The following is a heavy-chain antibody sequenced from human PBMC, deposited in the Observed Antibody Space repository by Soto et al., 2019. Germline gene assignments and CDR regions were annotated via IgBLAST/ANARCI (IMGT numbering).Heavy chain of an antibody. CDR1: GYTFTSYA. V-gene: IGHV1-3*01. J-gene: IGHJ5*02. Sequence: ASVKVSCKASGYTFTSYAMHWVRQAPGQRLEWMGWINAGNGNTKYSQKFQGRVTITRDTSASTAYMELSSLRSEDTAVYYCARDRVVVVPAAIYGWLDPWGQGTLVTVSS. D-gene: IGHD2-2*01. CDR2: INAGNGNT. CDR3: ARDRVVVVPAAIYGWLDP.